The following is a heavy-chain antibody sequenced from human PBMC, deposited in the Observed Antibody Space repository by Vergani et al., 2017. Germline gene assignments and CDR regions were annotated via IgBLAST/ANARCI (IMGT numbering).Heavy chain of an antibody. V-gene: IGHV3-7*01. J-gene: IGHJ3*02. CDR1: GFTFSSYW. D-gene: IGHD3-16*02. Sequence: EVQLVESGGGLVQPGGSLRLSCAASGFTFSSYWMSWVRQAPGKGLEWVANIKQDGSEKYYVDSVKGRFTISRDNATNSLYLQMNSLRAEATAVYFCERQDYGWGSYPQRDAIDIWGQGTMVTVAS. CDR2: IKQDGSEK. CDR3: ERQDYGWGSYPQRDAIDI.